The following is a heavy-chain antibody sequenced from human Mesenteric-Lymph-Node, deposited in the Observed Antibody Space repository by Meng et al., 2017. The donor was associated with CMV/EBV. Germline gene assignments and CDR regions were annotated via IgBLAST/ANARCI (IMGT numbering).Heavy chain of an antibody. D-gene: IGHD1-26*01. Sequence: KASGYSLANYYMHWVRQAPGQGLEWMGIITPSSGSTTYAQNFQGRVTMTRDTSTSTVYLDLSSLRSEDTAVYFCARGRGATRDYFDYWGQGTLVTVSS. CDR3: ARGRGATRDYFDY. CDR1: GYSLANYY. V-gene: IGHV1-46*01. J-gene: IGHJ4*02. CDR2: ITPSSGST.